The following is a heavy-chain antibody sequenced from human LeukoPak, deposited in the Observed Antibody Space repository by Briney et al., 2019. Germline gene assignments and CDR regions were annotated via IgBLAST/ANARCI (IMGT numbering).Heavy chain of an antibody. CDR3: ARTLDSSGYYYDS. V-gene: IGHV4-30-4*01. CDR2: IYNSGST. J-gene: IGHJ4*02. Sequence: SQTLSLTCTVSGGSISSGAYYWSWTRQPPGKGLEWIGYIYNSGSTYYNPSLKSRVIISIDTSKNQFSLKLSSVTAADTAVYYCARTLDSSGYYYDSWGQGTLVTVSS. D-gene: IGHD3-22*01. CDR1: GGSISSGAYY.